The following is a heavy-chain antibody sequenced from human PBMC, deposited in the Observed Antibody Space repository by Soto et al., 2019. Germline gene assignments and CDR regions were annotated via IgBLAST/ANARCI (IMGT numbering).Heavy chain of an antibody. Sequence: ASVKVSCKASGYTFTSYGISWVRQAPGQGLEWMGWISAYNGNTNYAQKLQGRVTMTTDTSTSTAYMELRSLRSDDTAVYYCARDNSTNTGGITIFLFDPWGQGTLVTVSS. J-gene: IGHJ5*02. CDR3: ARDNSTNTGGITIFLFDP. CDR1: GYTFTSYG. V-gene: IGHV1-18*01. CDR2: ISAYNGNT. D-gene: IGHD3-3*01.